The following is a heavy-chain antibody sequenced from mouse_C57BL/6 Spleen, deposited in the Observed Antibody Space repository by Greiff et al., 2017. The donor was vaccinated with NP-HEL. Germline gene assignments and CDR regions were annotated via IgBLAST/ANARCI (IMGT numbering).Heavy chain of an antibody. CDR1: GYTFTSYW. Sequence: VQLQQPGAELVMPGASVKLSCKASGYTFTSYWMHWVKQRPGQGLEWIGEIDPSDSYTNYNQKFKGKSTLTVDKSSSTAYMQLSSLTSEDSAVYYCARGHYGSSYGFAYWGQGTLVTVSA. V-gene: IGHV1-69*01. CDR2: IDPSDSYT. D-gene: IGHD1-1*01. J-gene: IGHJ3*01. CDR3: ARGHYGSSYGFAY.